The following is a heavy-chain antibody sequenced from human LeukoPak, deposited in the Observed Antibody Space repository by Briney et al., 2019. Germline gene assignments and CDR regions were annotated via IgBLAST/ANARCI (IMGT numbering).Heavy chain of an antibody. Sequence: PGGSLRLSCAASGFTFSTYWMSWVRQAPGKGLEWVANIKQDGSENYYVDSVKGRFTISRDNGKNSLFLQMNSLRVEDTAVYYCARTYDYIWESYRQFYFDYWGQGTRVTVSS. CDR3: ARTYDYIWESYRQFYFDY. CDR1: GFTFSTYW. J-gene: IGHJ4*02. D-gene: IGHD3-16*02. V-gene: IGHV3-7*01. CDR2: IKQDGSEN.